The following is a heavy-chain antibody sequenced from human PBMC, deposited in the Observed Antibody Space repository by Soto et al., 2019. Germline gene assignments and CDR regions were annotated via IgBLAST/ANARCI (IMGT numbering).Heavy chain of an antibody. CDR2: IKQDGSEK. CDR1: GFAFSSYW. Sequence: GGSLRLSCAASGFAFSSYWMSWVRQAPGKGLEWVANIKQDGSEKYYVDSVKGRFTISRDNAKNSLYLQMNSLRAEDTAVYYCARGRGGHYDILTGLFDYWGQGTLVTVSS. V-gene: IGHV3-7*01. CDR3: ARGRGGHYDILTGLFDY. J-gene: IGHJ4*02. D-gene: IGHD3-9*01.